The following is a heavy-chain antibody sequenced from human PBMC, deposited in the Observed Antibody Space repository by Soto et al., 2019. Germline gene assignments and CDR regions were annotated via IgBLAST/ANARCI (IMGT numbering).Heavy chain of an antibody. CDR2: ISPKSGGT. Sequence: QVQLVQSGAEVKKPGASVKVSCEASGYNFIDYYIHWVRQAPGQGFEWMGRISPKSGGTNYAQKFEGRVTMTWDTSLNTAYMELSSLKSYDTAVYYCARPPGYISDWYYFDLWGQGTRVTVSS. V-gene: IGHV1-2*02. J-gene: IGHJ4*02. CDR3: ARPPGYISDWYYFDL. CDR1: GYNFIDYY. D-gene: IGHD3-9*01.